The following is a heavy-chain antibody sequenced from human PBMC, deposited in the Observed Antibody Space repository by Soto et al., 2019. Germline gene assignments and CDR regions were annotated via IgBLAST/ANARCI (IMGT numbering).Heavy chain of an antibody. Sequence: QVQLQQWGAGLWKPSETLSLTCAVYGGSFSGYYWSWIRQPPGKGLEWIGEINHSGSTNYNPSLKSQVTISVDTSKNKFSLKLNSVTAADTAVYYCSRVKSGMVGGVIPYYYYYMDVWGKGTTVTVSS. CDR1: GGSFSGYY. CDR2: INHSGST. J-gene: IGHJ6*03. CDR3: SRVKSGMVGGVIPYYYYYMDV. D-gene: IGHD3-10*01. V-gene: IGHV4-34*01.